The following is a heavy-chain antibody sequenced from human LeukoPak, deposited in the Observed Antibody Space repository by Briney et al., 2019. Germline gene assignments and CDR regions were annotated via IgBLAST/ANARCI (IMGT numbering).Heavy chain of an antibody. Sequence: GRSLRLSCAASGFTFDDYAMHWVRQAPGKGLECVSGISWNSGSIGYADSVKGRFTISRDNAKNSLYLRMNSLRAEDTAVYYCVRGGESTWSWGQGTLVTVSS. D-gene: IGHD2-15*01. CDR3: VRGGESTWS. V-gene: IGHV3-9*01. J-gene: IGHJ5*02. CDR2: ISWNSGSI. CDR1: GFTFDDYA.